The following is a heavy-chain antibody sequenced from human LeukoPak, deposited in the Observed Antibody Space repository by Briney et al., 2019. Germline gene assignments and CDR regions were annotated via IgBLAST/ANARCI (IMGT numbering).Heavy chain of an antibody. D-gene: IGHD2-2*01. CDR3: ARDRCSSTSCYWGEDFDY. V-gene: IGHV3-48*01. CDR2: ISSSSSTI. Sequence: GGSLRLSCAASGFTFSSYSMNWVRQASGKGLEWVSYISSSSSTIYYADSVKGRFTISRDNAKNSLYLQMNSLRAEDTAVYYCARDRCSSTSCYWGEDFDYWGQGTLVTVSS. CDR1: GFTFSSYS. J-gene: IGHJ4*02.